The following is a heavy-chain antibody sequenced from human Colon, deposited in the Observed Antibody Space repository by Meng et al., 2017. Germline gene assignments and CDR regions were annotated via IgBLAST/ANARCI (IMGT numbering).Heavy chain of an antibody. V-gene: IGHV4-4*02. CDR1: SGSISSSNW. J-gene: IGHJ4*02. CDR3: VRQGMTSYSWGY. D-gene: IGHD3-9*01. CDR2: ISQSGTT. Sequence: QVPRQEVGPGLVKPSGTLSPTCAVSSGSISSSNWWSWVRQPPGKGLEWIGEISQSGTTYYNPSLKSRVTITGDWSKNQFSLNLNSVTAADTALYYCVRQGMTSYSWGYWGQGTLVTVSS.